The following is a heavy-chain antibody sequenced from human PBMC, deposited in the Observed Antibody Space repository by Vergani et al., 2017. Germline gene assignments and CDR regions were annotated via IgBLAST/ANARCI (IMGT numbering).Heavy chain of an antibody. Sequence: EVQLVESGGGLVQPGGSLRLSCAASGFTFSSYSMNWVRQAPGKGLEWVSYISSSSSTIYYADSVKGRFTISRDNAKNSLYLQMNSLRAEDTAVYYCAKVMAMADSITPFDCWGQGTLVTVSS. CDR2: ISSSSSTI. CDR3: AKVMAMADSITPFDC. CDR1: GFTFSSYS. V-gene: IGHV3-48*01. D-gene: IGHD5-24*01. J-gene: IGHJ4*02.